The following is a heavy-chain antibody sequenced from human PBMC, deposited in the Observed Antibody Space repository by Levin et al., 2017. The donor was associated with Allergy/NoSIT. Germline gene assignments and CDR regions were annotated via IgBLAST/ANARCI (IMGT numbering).Heavy chain of an antibody. D-gene: IGHD5-24*01. Sequence: SETLSLTCTVSGGSISSYYWSWIRQPPGKGLEWIGYIYYSGSTNYNPSLKSRVTISVDTSKNQFSLKLSSVTAADTAVYYCARGLDGYNFDYWGQGTLVTVSS. CDR2: IYYSGST. J-gene: IGHJ4*02. CDR3: ARGLDGYNFDY. CDR1: GGSISSYY. V-gene: IGHV4-59*01.